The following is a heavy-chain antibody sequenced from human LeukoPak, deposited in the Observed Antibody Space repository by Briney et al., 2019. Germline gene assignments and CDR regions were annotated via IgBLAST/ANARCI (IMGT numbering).Heavy chain of an antibody. CDR3: ARDKAVTTELTQYFQH. CDR2: IIPIFGTA. V-gene: IGHV1-69*13. D-gene: IGHD4-11*01. CDR1: GGTFSSYA. J-gene: IGHJ1*01. Sequence: SVKVSCKASGGTFSSYAISWVRQAPGQGLEWMGGIIPIFGTANYAQKFQGRVTITADESTSTAYMELRSLTSDDTAVYYCARDKAVTTELTQYFQHWGQGTLVTVSS.